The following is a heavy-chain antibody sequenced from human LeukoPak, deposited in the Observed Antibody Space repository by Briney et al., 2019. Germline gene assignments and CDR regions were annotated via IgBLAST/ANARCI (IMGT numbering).Heavy chain of an antibody. CDR3: AKDLHYYGPGSSSQY. Sequence: GGSLRLSSEASGFTFSNYAMHWVRRAPGKGLEWVALISYDGSTKHYADSVKGRFTISRDNSKNTLSLQINSLRSEDTAVYYCAKDLHYYGPGSSSQYWGQGTLVTVSS. CDR2: ISYDGSTK. CDR1: GFTFSNYA. V-gene: IGHV3-30*18. D-gene: IGHD3-10*01. J-gene: IGHJ4*02.